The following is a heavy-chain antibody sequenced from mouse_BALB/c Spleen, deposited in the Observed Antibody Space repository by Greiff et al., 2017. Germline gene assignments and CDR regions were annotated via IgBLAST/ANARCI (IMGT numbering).Heavy chain of an antibody. V-gene: IGHV5-6-4*01. CDR2: ISSCGSYT. Sequence: EVQVVESGGGLVKPGGSLKLSCAASGFTFSSYTMSWVRQTPEKRLEWVATISSCGSYTYYPDSVKGRFTISRDNAKNTLYLQMSSLKSEDTAMYYCTRDGDSYYFDYWGQGTTLTVSS. CDR1: GFTFSSYT. CDR3: TRDGDSYYFDY. J-gene: IGHJ2*01.